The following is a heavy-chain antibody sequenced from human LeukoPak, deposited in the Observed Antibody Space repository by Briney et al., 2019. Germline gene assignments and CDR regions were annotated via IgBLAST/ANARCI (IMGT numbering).Heavy chain of an antibody. CDR1: GFTFSSYE. J-gene: IGHJ4*02. Sequence: PGGSLRLSCAASGFTFSSYEMNWVRQAPGKGPEWVSYISSSGGTIYYADSVKGRFTISRDNAKNSLYLHMNSLRAEDTAVYYCAREEWLLWGQGTLVTVSS. V-gene: IGHV3-48*03. D-gene: IGHD5-24*01. CDR2: ISSSGGTI. CDR3: AREEWLL.